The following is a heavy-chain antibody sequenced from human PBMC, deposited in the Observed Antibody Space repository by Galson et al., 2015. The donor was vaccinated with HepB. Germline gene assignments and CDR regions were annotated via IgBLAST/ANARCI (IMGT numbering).Heavy chain of an antibody. V-gene: IGHV3-23*01. CDR1: GFIFRHHA. Sequence: SLRLSCAGSGFIFRHHAMAWIRQAPGKGLEWVSGINGRGSTGSYSDAVKGRFSISRDNSKDTVFLQMDNLRPEDTAVYYCVKEGAWFGGDWFDPWGQGALVTVS. CDR3: VKEGAWFGGDWFDP. J-gene: IGHJ5*02. D-gene: IGHD3-16*01. CDR2: INGRGSTG.